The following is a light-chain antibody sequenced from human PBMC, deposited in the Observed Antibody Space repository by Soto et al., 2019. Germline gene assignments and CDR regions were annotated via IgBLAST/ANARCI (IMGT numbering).Light chain of an antibody. V-gene: IGKV3-20*01. J-gene: IGKJ1*01. CDR1: QSVSSSY. CDR2: GAS. CDR3: QQYGGSPGT. Sequence: EIVLTQSPGTLSLSPGERATLSCRASQSVSSSYLAWYQQKPGQAPRLLMYGASSRATGIPDRFSGSGSGTDFTLTITRLESDDFAVYYCQQYGGSPGTFGQGTKVEIK.